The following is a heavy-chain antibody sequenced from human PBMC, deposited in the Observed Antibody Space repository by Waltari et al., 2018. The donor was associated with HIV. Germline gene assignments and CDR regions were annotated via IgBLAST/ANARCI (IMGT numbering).Heavy chain of an antibody. V-gene: IGHV4-39*01. CDR2: IYYSGST. J-gene: IGHJ4*02. Sequence: QLQLQESGPGLVKPSETLSLTCTVSGGSISSSSYYWGWIRQPPGKGLEWIGSIYYSGSTHYNPSLKSRVTISVDTSKNQFSLKLSSVTAADTAVYYCARHASNGIRYYYDSSGYSYYFDYWGQGTLVTVSS. D-gene: IGHD3-22*01. CDR1: GGSISSSSYY. CDR3: ARHASNGIRYYYDSSGYSYYFDY.